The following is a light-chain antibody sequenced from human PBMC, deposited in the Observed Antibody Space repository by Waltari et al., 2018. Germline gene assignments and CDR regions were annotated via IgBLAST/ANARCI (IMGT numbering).Light chain of an antibody. CDR3: ASWDDTLNGLL. CDR1: SSNIGSNT. J-gene: IGLJ2*01. Sequence: QSVLTQPPSASGTPGQRVTISCSGSSSNIGSNTVNWFQQLPRTAPKLLIYSNNQRPSGVPDRFPGSKSGTSASLAISGLQSEDEADYYCASWDDTLNGLLFGGGTKLTVL. V-gene: IGLV1-44*01. CDR2: SNN.